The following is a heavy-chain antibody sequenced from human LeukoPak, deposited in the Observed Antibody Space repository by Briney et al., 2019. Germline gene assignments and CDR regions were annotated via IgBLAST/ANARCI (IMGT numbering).Heavy chain of an antibody. D-gene: IGHD6-19*01. CDR1: GASISSSY. V-gene: IGHV4-59*01. Sequence: SEPVSLTCTVSGASISSSYWSWIRQPPGKGLEWIGYIYYSGTTKYNPSLKSRVTISVDTSKNQFSLKVNSVAAADTAVYYCARGQPQRYSSGWYFNWFDPWGQGTLVSVSS. J-gene: IGHJ5*02. CDR2: IYYSGTT. CDR3: ARGQPQRYSSGWYFNWFDP.